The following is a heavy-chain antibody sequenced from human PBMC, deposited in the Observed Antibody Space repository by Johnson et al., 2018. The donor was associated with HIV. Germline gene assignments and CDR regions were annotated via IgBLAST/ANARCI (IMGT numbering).Heavy chain of an antibody. CDR3: ARSMYWPDAFNI. CDR2: SYCGGTT. J-gene: IGHJ3*02. Sequence: VQLVESGGGLVQPGGSLRLSCAASGFTFSSYDMHWVRQAPAKGLEWVSVSYCGGTTYYEDYVKGRLTISRDNSKNTLYLQMNSLRVEATAVYYCARSMYWPDAFNIWGEGTMVTVSS. V-gene: IGHV3-66*02. D-gene: IGHD2-8*02. CDR1: GFTFSSYD.